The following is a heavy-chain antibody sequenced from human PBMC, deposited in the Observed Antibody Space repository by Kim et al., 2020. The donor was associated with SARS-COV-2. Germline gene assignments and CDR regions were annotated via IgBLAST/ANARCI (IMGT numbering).Heavy chain of an antibody. V-gene: IGHV1-69*13. Sequence: SVKVSCKASGGTFSSYAISWVRQAPGQGLEWMGGIIPIFGTANYAQKFQGRVTITADESTSTAYMELSSLRSEDTAVYYCARGWEDYYYYGMDVWGQGNTVTVSS. CDR3: ARGWEDYYYYGMDV. J-gene: IGHJ6*02. D-gene: IGHD1-26*01. CDR1: GGTFSSYA. CDR2: IIPIFGTA.